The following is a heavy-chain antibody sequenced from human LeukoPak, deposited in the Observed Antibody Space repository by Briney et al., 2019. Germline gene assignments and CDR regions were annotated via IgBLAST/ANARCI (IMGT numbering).Heavy chain of an antibody. J-gene: IGHJ3*02. CDR2: IYYSGST. V-gene: IGHV4-59*01. Sequence: PSETLSLTCTVSGGSISSYYWRWLRQPPGKGLEWIGYIYYSGSTNYNPSLKSRVTISVDTSKNQFSLKLSSVTAADTAVYYCARTLVVPAAPADAFDIWGQGTMVTVSS. CDR1: GGSISSYY. D-gene: IGHD2-2*01. CDR3: ARTLVVPAAPADAFDI.